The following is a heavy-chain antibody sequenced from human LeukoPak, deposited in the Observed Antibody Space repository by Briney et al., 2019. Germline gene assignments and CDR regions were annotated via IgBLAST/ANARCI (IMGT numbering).Heavy chain of an antibody. V-gene: IGHV3-23*01. J-gene: IGHJ4*02. Sequence: GGSLRLSCAASGFTFSSYAMSWVRQAPGKGLEWVSAISGSGGSTYYADSVKGRFTISRDNSKNTLYLQMNSLRAEDTAVYYCAKDRSLLLWFGELEYYFDYWGQGTLVTVSS. CDR2: ISGSGGST. CDR3: AKDRSLLLWFGELEYYFDY. CDR1: GFTFSSYA. D-gene: IGHD3-10*01.